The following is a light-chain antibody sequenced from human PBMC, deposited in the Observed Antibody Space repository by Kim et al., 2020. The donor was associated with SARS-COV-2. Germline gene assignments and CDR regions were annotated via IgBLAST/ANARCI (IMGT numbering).Light chain of an antibody. J-gene: IGLJ2*01. CDR1: RRGVGGYNY. Sequence: PSVPISCTGTRRGVGGYNYVSWYQQNQGKAPKLRIYEVSKRPSGVPDRFSGSKSGNTASLTVSVLQAEDEADYYCSSYAGSNNLVFGGGTQLTVL. CDR3: SSYAGSNNLV. CDR2: EVS. V-gene: IGLV2-8*01.